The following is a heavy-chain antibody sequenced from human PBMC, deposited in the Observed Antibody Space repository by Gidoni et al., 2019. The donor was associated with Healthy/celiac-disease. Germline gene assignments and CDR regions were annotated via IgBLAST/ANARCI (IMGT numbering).Heavy chain of an antibody. CDR2: MSSSSSYV. Sequence: EVQLVESGGGLVKPGGSLRLSCAASGSTFSSYSMNWVRLAPGKGLECVSSMSSSSSYVYDADSVKGRFTISRDNAKNSLYLQMNSLRAEDTAVYYCARDDCSGGSCYSDRISYYYCMDVWGQGTTVTVSS. CDR3: ARDDCSGGSCYSDRISYYYCMDV. D-gene: IGHD2-15*01. J-gene: IGHJ6*02. V-gene: IGHV3-21*01. CDR1: GSTFSSYS.